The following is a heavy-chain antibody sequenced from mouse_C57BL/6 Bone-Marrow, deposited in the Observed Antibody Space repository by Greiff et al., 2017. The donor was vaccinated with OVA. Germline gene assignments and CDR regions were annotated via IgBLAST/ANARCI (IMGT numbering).Heavy chain of an antibody. V-gene: IGHV5-12*01. CDR1: GFTFSDYY. CDR3: TRGDDYDLDY. J-gene: IGHJ4*01. D-gene: IGHD2-4*01. Sequence: EVKLMESGGGLVQPGGSLKLSCAASGFTFSDYYMYWVRQTPEKRLEWVAYISNGGGSTYYPDTVKGRFTITRDNAKNTLYLEMSRLKSEDTAVYYCTRGDDYDLDYWGQGTSVTVSS. CDR2: ISNGGGST.